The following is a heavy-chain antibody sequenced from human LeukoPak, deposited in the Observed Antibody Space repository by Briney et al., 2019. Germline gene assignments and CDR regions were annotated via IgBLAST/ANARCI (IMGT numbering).Heavy chain of an antibody. Sequence: GGSLRLSCAASGFTFDDYAMHWVRQAPGKGLEWVSGISWNSGSIGYADSVKGRFTISRDNAKNSLYLQMNSLRAEDTALYYCAKDKSVTMVRGPFDYWGQGTLVTVSS. CDR1: GFTFDDYA. CDR2: ISWNSGSI. CDR3: AKDKSVTMVRGPFDY. D-gene: IGHD3-10*01. J-gene: IGHJ4*02. V-gene: IGHV3-9*01.